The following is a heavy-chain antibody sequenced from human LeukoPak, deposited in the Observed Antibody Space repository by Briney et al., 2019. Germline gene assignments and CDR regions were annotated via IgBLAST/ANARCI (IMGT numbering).Heavy chain of an antibody. Sequence: GGSLRLSCAASGFTFSSYTKNWVRQAPGKGLEWVSSIISSGSYIYYADSVKGRFTISRDNAKNSLYLQMNTLRAEDTAVYYCARDFGGYCSSSNCYLGWLDYWGQGTLVTVSS. D-gene: IGHD2-2*01. J-gene: IGHJ4*02. CDR1: GFTFSSYT. CDR2: IISSGSYI. V-gene: IGHV3-21*03. CDR3: ARDFGGYCSSSNCYLGWLDY.